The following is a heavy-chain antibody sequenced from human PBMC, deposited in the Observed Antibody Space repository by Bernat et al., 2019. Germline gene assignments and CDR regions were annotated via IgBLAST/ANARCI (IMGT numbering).Heavy chain of an antibody. CDR2: IYYSGSN. Sequence: QVQLQESGPGLVKPSQTLSLTCTVSGGSISSGGYYWSWIRQHPGKGLEWIGYIYYSGSNYYNPSLKSRVTISVDTSKNQFSLKLSSVTAADTAVYYCAREVDTAMADYYYYYGMDVWGQGTTVTVSS. CDR3: AREVDTAMADYYYYYGMDV. V-gene: IGHV4-31*03. D-gene: IGHD5-18*01. J-gene: IGHJ6*02. CDR1: GGSISSGGYY.